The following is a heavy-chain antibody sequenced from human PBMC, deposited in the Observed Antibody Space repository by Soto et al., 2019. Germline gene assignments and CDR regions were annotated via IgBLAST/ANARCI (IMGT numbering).Heavy chain of an antibody. CDR3: ARDLGSSWYPEYFQH. J-gene: IGHJ1*01. V-gene: IGHV3-48*01. CDR1: GFTFSSYS. Sequence: GSLRLSCAASGFTFSSYSMNWVRQAPGKGLEWVSYISSSSTIYYADSVKGRFTISRDNAENSLYLQMNSLRAEDTAVYYCARDLGSSWYPEYFQHWGQGTLVTVSS. CDR2: ISSSSTI. D-gene: IGHD6-13*01.